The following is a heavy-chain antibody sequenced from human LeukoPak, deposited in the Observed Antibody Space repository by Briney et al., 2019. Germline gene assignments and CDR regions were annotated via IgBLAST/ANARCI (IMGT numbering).Heavy chain of an antibody. Sequence: PGGSLRLSCAASGFTFDDYAMHWVRQAPGKGLEWVSGISWNSGSIGYADSVKGRFTISRDNAKNSLYLQMNSLRAEDTALYHCAREDYDSSGYYSDPYYFDYWGQGTLVTVSS. V-gene: IGHV3-9*01. CDR2: ISWNSGSI. D-gene: IGHD3-22*01. CDR3: AREDYDSSGYYSDPYYFDY. CDR1: GFTFDDYA. J-gene: IGHJ4*02.